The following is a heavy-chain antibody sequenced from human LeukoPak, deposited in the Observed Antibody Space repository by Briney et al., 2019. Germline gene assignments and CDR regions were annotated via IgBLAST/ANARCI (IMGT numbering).Heavy chain of an antibody. CDR2: IYHSGST. D-gene: IGHD3-10*01. CDR1: GGSISSSNW. CDR3: ASRNYYGSEIAD. J-gene: IGHJ4*02. Sequence: PSETLSLTCAVSGGSISSSNWWSWVRQPPGKGLEWIGEIYHSGSTSYNPSLKSRVTISVDKSKNQFSLKLSSVTAADTAVYYCASRNYYGSEIADWGQGTLVTVSS. V-gene: IGHV4-4*02.